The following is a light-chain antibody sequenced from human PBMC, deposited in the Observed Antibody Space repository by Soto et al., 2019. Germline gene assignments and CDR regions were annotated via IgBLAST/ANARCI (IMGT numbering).Light chain of an antibody. CDR2: EVS. CDR1: SSDIGGYNY. V-gene: IGLV2-14*01. Sequence: QSVLTQPASVSGSPGQSITISCTGTSSDIGGYNYVSWYQQHPGKAPKLMIYEVSKRPSGVSNRFSGSKSGNTASLTLSGLQAEDAAAYYCSSWARSLYVFGSGTKVTVL. CDR3: SSWARSLYV. J-gene: IGLJ1*01.